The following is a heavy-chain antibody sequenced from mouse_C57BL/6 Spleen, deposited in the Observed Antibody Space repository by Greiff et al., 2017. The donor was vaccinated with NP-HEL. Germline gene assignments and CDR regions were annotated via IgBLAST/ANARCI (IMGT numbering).Heavy chain of an antibody. Sequence: QVQLQQPGAELVKPGASVKVSCKASGYTFTSYWMHWVKQRPGQGLEWIGRIHPSDSDTNYNQKFKGKATLTVDKSSSTAYMQLSSLTSEVSAVYHCARGGYGSSYGNYCDYWGKGTSLTVSS. D-gene: IGHD1-1*01. V-gene: IGHV1-74*01. CDR1: GYTFTSYW. J-gene: IGHJ2*02. CDR2: IHPSDSDT. CDR3: ARGGYGSSYGNYCDY.